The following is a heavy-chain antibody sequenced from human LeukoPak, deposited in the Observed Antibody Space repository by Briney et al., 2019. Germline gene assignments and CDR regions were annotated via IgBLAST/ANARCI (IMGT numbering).Heavy chain of an antibody. V-gene: IGHV4-59*08. D-gene: IGHD3-22*01. CDR3: ARMGDDSSGYWSY. J-gene: IGHJ4*02. Sequence: PSETLSLTCTVSGGSISSYYWSWIRQPPGKGLEWIGYIYYSGSTYYNPSLKSRVTISVDTSKNQFSLKLSSVTAADTAVYYCARMGDDSSGYWSYWGQGTLVTVSS. CDR1: GGSISSYY. CDR2: IYYSGST.